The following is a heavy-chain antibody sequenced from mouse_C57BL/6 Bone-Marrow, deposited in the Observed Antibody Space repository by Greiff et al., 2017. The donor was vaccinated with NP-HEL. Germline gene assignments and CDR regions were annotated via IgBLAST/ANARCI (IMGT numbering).Heavy chain of an antibody. CDR2: IDPSDSYT. V-gene: IGHV1-50*01. Sequence: QVQLQQPGAELVKPGASVKLSCKASGYTFTSYWMQWVKQRPGQGLEWIGEIDPSDSYTNYNQKFKGKATLTVDTSSSTAYMQLSSLTSEDSAVYYCARAAATGSAMDYWGQGTSVTVSS. CDR3: ARAAATGSAMDY. CDR1: GYTFTSYW. J-gene: IGHJ4*01. D-gene: IGHD1-1*01.